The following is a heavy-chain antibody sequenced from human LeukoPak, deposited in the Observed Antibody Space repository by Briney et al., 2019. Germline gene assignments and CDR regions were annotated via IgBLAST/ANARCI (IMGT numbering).Heavy chain of an antibody. V-gene: IGHV1-46*01. J-gene: IGHJ4*02. D-gene: IGHD1-26*01. CDR1: GYTFTSNY. Sequence: ASVKVSCKAFGYTFTSNYMHWVRQAPGQGPEWMGVISPSGGSTTYAQKFQGRVTLTRDMSTSTDYLELSSLRSEDTAVYYCARDRSGEWELPHDYWGQGTLVTVSS. CDR3: ARDRSGEWELPHDY. CDR2: ISPSGGST.